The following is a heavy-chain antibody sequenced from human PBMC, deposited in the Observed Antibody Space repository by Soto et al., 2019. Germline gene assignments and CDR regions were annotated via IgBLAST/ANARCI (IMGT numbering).Heavy chain of an antibody. CDR1: GDLISNYY. CDR2: IYYSGST. J-gene: IGHJ6*02. CDR3: SRDRRSSGWYIYGMDV. V-gene: IGHV4-59*01. Sequence: SETLSLTCTVSGDLISNYYWSWIRQPPGKGLEWIGYIYYSGSTNYTPSLKSRVTVSVDTSKNQFSLKLSSVTAADTAVYYCSRDRRSSGWYIYGMDVWGQGTTVTVSS. D-gene: IGHD6-19*01.